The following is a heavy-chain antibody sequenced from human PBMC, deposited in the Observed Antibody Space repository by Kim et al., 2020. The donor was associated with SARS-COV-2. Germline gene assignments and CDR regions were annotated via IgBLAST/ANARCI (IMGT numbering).Heavy chain of an antibody. J-gene: IGHJ6*02. CDR1: GGTFSSYA. D-gene: IGHD2-2*01. CDR2: IIPIFGTA. V-gene: IGHV1-69*13. CDR3: ATGTNGYCSSTSCLKSYYYYYGMDV. Sequence: SVKVSCKASGGTFSSYAISWVRQAPGQGLEWMGGIIPIFGTANYAQKFQGRVTITADESTSTAYMELSSLRSEDTAVYYCATGTNGYCSSTSCLKSYYYYYGMDVWGQGTTVTVSS.